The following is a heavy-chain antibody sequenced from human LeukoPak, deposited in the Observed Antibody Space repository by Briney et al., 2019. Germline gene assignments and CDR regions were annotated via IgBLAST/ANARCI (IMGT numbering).Heavy chain of an antibody. CDR3: AKYSGSYYEKYYFDY. V-gene: IGHV3-48*01. CDR2: ISSSSSTI. D-gene: IGHD1-26*01. CDR1: GFTFSSYS. J-gene: IGHJ4*02. Sequence: PGGSLRLSCAASGFTFSSYSMNWVRQAPGKGLEWVSYISSSSSTIYYADSVKGRFTISRDNAKNSLYLQMNSLRAEDTAVYYCAKYSGSYYEKYYFDYWGQGTLVTVSS.